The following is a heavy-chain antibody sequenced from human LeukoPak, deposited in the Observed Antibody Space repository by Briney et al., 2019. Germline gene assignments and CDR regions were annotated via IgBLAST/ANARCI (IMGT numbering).Heavy chain of an antibody. V-gene: IGHV4-34*01. CDR3: ARWGHLDTSGYFVVDY. CDR1: GGSFSGYY. J-gene: IGHJ4*02. D-gene: IGHD6-19*01. Sequence: SETLSLTCAVSGGSFSGYYWTWIRQPPGKGLEWIGHIHYSGSTHYNPSLQSRVSISIDTSKNHFSLKLRSVTAVDTAVYYCARWGHLDTSGYFVVDYWGQGTLVTVSS. CDR2: IHYSGST.